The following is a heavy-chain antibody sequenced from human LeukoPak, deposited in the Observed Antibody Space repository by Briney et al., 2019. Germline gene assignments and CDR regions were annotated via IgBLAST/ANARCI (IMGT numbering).Heavy chain of an antibody. Sequence: GGSLRLSCAASGFTFSSYSMNWVRQAPGKGLEWVSSISSSSSYIYYADSVKGRFTISRDNAKNSLYLQMNSLRAEDTAVYYCARRANSGFDAFDIWGQGTMVTVFS. J-gene: IGHJ3*02. D-gene: IGHD3-22*01. V-gene: IGHV3-21*01. CDR2: ISSSSSYI. CDR1: GFTFSSYS. CDR3: ARRANSGFDAFDI.